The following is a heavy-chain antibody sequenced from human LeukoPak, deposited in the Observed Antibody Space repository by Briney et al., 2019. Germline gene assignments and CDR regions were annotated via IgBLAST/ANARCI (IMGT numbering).Heavy chain of an antibody. D-gene: IGHD1-20*01. CDR2: IRSKTSGGTT. J-gene: IGHJ4*02. CDR1: GFTFSDAW. V-gene: IGHV3-15*01. CDR3: NTFNWNSPFDY. Sequence: GGSLRLSCTASGFTFSDAWVTWVRQAPGKGLERVGRIRSKTSGGTTDYAAPVNGRFTISRDDSKNTIFLQMNSLKTEDTAVYYCNTFNWNSPFDYWGQGTLVTVSS.